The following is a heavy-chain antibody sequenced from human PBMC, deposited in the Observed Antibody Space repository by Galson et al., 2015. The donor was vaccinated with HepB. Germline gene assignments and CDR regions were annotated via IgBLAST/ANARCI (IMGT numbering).Heavy chain of an antibody. CDR3: AKGPPHYYDSWYYFDY. V-gene: IGHV3-43*01. CDR2: ISWDGGST. CDR1: GFTFDDYT. J-gene: IGHJ4*02. D-gene: IGHD3-22*01. Sequence: SLRLSCAASGFTFDDYTMHWVRQAPGKGLEWVSLISWDGGSTYYADSVKGRFTISRDNSKNSLYLQMNSLRTEDTALYYCAKGPPHYYDSWYYFDYWGQGTLVTVSS.